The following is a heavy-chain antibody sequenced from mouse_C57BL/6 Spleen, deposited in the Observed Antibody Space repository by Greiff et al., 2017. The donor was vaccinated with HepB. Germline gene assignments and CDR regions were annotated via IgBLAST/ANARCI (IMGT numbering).Heavy chain of an antibody. Sequence: QVQLQQPGAELVKPGASVKMSCKASGYTFTSYWITWVKQRPGQGLEWIGDIYPGSGSTNYNEKFKSKATLTVDTSSSTAYMQLSSLTSEDSAVYYCARDGYDGYYPAWFAYWGQGTLVTVSA. CDR1: GYTFTSYW. CDR3: ARDGYDGYYPAWFAY. CDR2: IYPGSGST. V-gene: IGHV1-55*01. J-gene: IGHJ3*01. D-gene: IGHD2-3*01.